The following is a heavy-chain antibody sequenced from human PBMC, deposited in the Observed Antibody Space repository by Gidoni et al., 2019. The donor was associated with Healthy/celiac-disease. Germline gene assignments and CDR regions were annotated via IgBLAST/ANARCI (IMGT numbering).Heavy chain of an antibody. Sequence: EVKLVESGGGLVQPGRSLRLSCTASGFTFGDYAMSWFRQAPGKGLEWVGFIRSKAYGGTTEYAASGKGRFTISRDDSKSIAYLQMNSLKTEDTAVYYCTRGVLEWLLPRGYFDYWGQGTLVTVSS. CDR1: GFTFGDYA. D-gene: IGHD3-3*01. CDR2: IRSKAYGGTT. CDR3: TRGVLEWLLPRGYFDY. V-gene: IGHV3-49*03. J-gene: IGHJ4*02.